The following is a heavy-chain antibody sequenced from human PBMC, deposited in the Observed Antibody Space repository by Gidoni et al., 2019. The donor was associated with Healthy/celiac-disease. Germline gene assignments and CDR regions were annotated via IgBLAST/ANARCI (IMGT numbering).Heavy chain of an antibody. CDR1: GGSISSGGYY. D-gene: IGHD2-2*01. CDR2: IYYSGST. CDR3: ARGLEVVVVPAAIWFDP. Sequence: QVQLQESGPGLVKPSQTLSLTCTVSGGSISSGGYYWSWIRQHPGKGLEWIGYIYYSGSTYYNPSLKSRVTISVDTSKNQFSLKLSSVTAADTAVYYCARGLEVVVVPAAIWFDPWGQGTLVTVSS. J-gene: IGHJ5*02. V-gene: IGHV4-31*03.